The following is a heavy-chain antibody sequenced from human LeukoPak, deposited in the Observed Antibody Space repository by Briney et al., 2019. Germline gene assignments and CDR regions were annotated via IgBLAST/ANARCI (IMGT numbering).Heavy chain of an antibody. V-gene: IGHV1-2*02. D-gene: IGHD1-1*01. J-gene: IGHJ1*01. Sequence: ASVKVSCKASGHTLTVHYIHWVRQAPGQGLEWLGWITLHSGDTHYAQKYQGRLTMTSDTSISTGYMELSTLQFDDTAVYYCAREGQLGLDNWGQGTLVTVSS. CDR2: ITLHSGDT. CDR3: AREGQLGLDN. CDR1: GHTLTVHY.